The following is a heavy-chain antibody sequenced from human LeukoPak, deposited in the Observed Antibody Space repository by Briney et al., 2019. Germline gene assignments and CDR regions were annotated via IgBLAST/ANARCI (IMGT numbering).Heavy chain of an antibody. J-gene: IGHJ4*02. CDR1: GDSITSSSYY. CDR2: INHSGST. CDR3: ASGESH. D-gene: IGHD3-10*01. V-gene: IGHV4-39*07. Sequence: SETLSLTCTVSGDSITSSSYYWSWIRQPPGKGLEWIGEINHSGSTNYNPSLKSRVTISVDTSKNQFSLKLSSVTAADTAVYYCASGESHWGQGTLVTVSS.